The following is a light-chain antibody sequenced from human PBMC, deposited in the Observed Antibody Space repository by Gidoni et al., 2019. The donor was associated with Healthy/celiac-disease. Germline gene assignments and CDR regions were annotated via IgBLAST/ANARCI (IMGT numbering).Light chain of an antibody. J-gene: IGKJ5*01. Sequence: EIVLTQSPATLSLSPGERATLSCRACQSVSSYLAWYQQKPGQAPRLLIYDASNRATGIPARFSGSGSGTDFTLTISSLEPEDFAVYYCQQRSNWPSITFGQXTRLEIK. CDR3: QQRSNWPSIT. V-gene: IGKV3-11*01. CDR1: QSVSSY. CDR2: DAS.